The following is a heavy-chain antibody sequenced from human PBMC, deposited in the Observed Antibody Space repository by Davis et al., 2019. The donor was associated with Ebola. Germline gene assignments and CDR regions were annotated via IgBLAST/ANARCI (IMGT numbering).Heavy chain of an antibody. CDR3: VLWFGELLGI. D-gene: IGHD3-10*01. Sequence: GSLRLSCTASGFTFGTYSMDWVRQAPGKGLEWVSYISGGSETIHYADSVKGRFIISRDNAKNSLYLQMNSLRAEDTAMYYCVLWFGELLGIWGRGTMLTVSS. J-gene: IGHJ3*02. CDR2: ISGGSETI. CDR1: GFTFGTYS. V-gene: IGHV3-48*01.